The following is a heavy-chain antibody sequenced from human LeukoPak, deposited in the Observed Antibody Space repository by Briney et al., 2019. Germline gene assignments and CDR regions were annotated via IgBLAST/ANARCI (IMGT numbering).Heavy chain of an antibody. CDR2: ISSSSTI. Sequence: PGGSLRLSCAASGFTFSSYSMNWVRQAPGKGLEWASYISSSSTIYYADSVKGRFTISRDNAKNSLYLQMNSLRAEDTAVYYCARGRSSGWYMFDYWGQGTLVTVSS. J-gene: IGHJ4*02. CDR3: ARGRSSGWYMFDY. CDR1: GFTFSSYS. V-gene: IGHV3-48*01. D-gene: IGHD6-19*01.